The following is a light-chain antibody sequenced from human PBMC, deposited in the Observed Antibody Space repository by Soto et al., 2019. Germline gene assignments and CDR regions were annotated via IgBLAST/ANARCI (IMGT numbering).Light chain of an antibody. J-gene: IGKJ5*01. Sequence: IVLTQSPGTLSLSPGERATLSCRTSQSVSNTYVAWYQQKPGQDPRLLIYDTSSRVTGIPDRFSGSGSGTHFTLTISRLEPGDFAVYYCQHFGGTTFTFGQGTRLEIK. CDR2: DTS. V-gene: IGKV3-20*01. CDR1: QSVSNTY. CDR3: QHFGGTTFT.